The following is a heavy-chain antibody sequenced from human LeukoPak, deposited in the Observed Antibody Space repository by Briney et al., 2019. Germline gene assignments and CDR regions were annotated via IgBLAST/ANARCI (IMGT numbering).Heavy chain of an antibody. D-gene: IGHD1-26*01. V-gene: IGHV1-2*02. CDR3: ARGKWELPVPRAFDI. CDR2: INPYSGAT. J-gene: IGHJ3*02. CDR1: AYTITGYY. Sequence: ASVKVSCKASAYTITGYYMHWVRQAPGQGLEWMGWINPYSGATNYAQKFQGRVTMTRDSSISTAYMELSRLRSDDTAVYYCARGKWELPVPRAFDIWGQGTMVTVSS.